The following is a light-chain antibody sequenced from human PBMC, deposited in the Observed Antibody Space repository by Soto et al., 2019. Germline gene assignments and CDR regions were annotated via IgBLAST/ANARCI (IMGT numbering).Light chain of an antibody. J-gene: IGKJ4*01. CDR2: GAS. V-gene: IGKV1-39*01. Sequence: DIQMTQSPSTLPASVGDRATITCRASRTINTYLNWFQQKPGEPPRLLIYGASTLHDGVPSRFSGSGSGTDFTLTISSLEPEDFASYHCQQTYSDISFGGGTKVDIK. CDR1: RTINTY. CDR3: QQTYSDIS.